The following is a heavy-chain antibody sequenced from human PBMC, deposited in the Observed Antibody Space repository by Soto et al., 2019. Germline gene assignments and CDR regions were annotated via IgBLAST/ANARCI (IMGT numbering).Heavy chain of an antibody. CDR1: GFTFSSYA. V-gene: IGHV3-30-3*01. CDR3: AREYSSYWPLDY. D-gene: IGHD6-19*01. CDR2: ISNDGNNK. Sequence: QVQLVESGGGVVQPGRSLRLSCAASGFTFSSYAMHWVRQAPGKGLEWVAVISNDGNNKYYADSVKGRFTISRDNSKNTLYLQMNSLRAEDTAVYYCAREYSSYWPLDYWGQGTLVTVSS. J-gene: IGHJ4*02.